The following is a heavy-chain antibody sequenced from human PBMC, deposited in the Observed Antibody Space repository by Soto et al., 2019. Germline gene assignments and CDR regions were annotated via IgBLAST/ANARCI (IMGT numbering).Heavy chain of an antibody. Sequence: VQLVESGGGLVKPGGSLRLSCAASGFTFSDYYMSWIRQAPGKGLEWVSYISSSGSTIYYADSVKGRFTITRDNAKNSLYLQMNRLRAEDAAVYYCARESARRTKVYYYYMDVWGKGTTVTVSS. CDR1: GFTFSDYY. CDR3: ARESARRTKVYYYYMDV. V-gene: IGHV3-11*01. J-gene: IGHJ6*03. D-gene: IGHD6-6*01. CDR2: ISSSGSTI.